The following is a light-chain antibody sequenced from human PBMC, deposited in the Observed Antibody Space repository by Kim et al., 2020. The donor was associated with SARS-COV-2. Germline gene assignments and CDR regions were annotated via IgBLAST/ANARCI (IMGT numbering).Light chain of an antibody. Sequence: PGQTARITCSGDALPKKYAYWYQQKSGQAPVLVIYEDSKRPSGIPGRFSGSSSGTMATLIISGALVEDDADYYCYSTDSSGSHRVFGGGTQLTVL. CDR1: ALPKKY. V-gene: IGLV3-10*01. CDR2: EDS. J-gene: IGLJ2*01. CDR3: YSTDSSGSHRV.